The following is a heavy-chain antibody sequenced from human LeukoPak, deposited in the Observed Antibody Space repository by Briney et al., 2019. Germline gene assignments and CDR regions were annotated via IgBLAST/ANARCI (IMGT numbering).Heavy chain of an antibody. CDR1: GGSISSYY. V-gene: IGHV4-59*01. Sequence: SETLSLTCTVSGGSISSYYWSWIRQPPGKGLEWIGYIYYSGSTNYNPSLKSRVTISVDTSKNQFSLKLSSVTAADTAVYYCASLPGIAAAQPNWFDPWGQGTLVTVSS. D-gene: IGHD6-13*01. J-gene: IGHJ5*02. CDR2: IYYSGST. CDR3: ASLPGIAAAQPNWFDP.